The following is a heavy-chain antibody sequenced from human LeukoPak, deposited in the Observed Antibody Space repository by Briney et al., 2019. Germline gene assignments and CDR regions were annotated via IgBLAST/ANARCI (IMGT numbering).Heavy chain of an antibody. CDR1: GFTFSSYG. CDR2: ISGSGGST. D-gene: IGHD5-18*01. V-gene: IGHV3-23*01. CDR3: AKVGGQRIQLWPHDY. J-gene: IGHJ4*02. Sequence: PGGSLRLSCAASGFTFSSYGMSWVRQAPGKGLEWVSAISGSGGSTYYADSGKGRVTISRDNSKKTLDLQINSLRAEDTAVYYCAKVGGQRIQLWPHDYWGQGTLVTVSS.